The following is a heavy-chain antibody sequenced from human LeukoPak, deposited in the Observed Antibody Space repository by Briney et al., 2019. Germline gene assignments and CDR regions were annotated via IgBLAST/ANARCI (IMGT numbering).Heavy chain of an antibody. J-gene: IGHJ6*03. D-gene: IGHD7-27*01. V-gene: IGHV3-30-3*01. CDR2: ISYDGSNK. CDR1: GFTFSSYA. Sequence: GGSLRLSCAASGFTFSSYAMHWVRQAPGKGLEWVAVISYDGSNKYYADSVKGRFTISRDNSKNTLYLQMNSLRAEDTAVYYCARDGDQYAASRHYYYMDVWGKGTTVTVSS. CDR3: ARDGDQYAASRHYYYMDV.